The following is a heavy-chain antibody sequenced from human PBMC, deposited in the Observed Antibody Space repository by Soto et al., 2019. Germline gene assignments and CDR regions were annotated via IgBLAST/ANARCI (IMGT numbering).Heavy chain of an antibody. CDR3: ARVNSGSYSYYFDY. Sequence: GGSLRLSCAASGFTFSSYGMHWVRQAPGKGLEWVAVIWYDGSNKYYADSVKGRFTISRDNSKNTLYLQMNSLRAEDTAVYYCARVNSGSYSYYFDYWGQGTLVTVS. CDR2: IWYDGSNK. V-gene: IGHV3-33*01. J-gene: IGHJ4*02. CDR1: GFTFSSYG. D-gene: IGHD1-26*01.